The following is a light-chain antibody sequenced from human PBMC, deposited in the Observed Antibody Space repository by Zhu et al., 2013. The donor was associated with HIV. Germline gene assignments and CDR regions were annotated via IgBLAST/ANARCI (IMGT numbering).Light chain of an antibody. J-gene: IGKJ2*01. V-gene: IGKV3-15*01. CDR1: QSISKK. CDR2: GAS. Sequence: EIVMTQSPATLSVSPGERATLSCRASQSISKKLAWYQQKSGQAPRLLIYGASTRATGIPARFGGSGSGTEFTLTISSLQSEDVAVYYCQQYSDWPPYTFGQGTKLVIK. CDR3: QQYSDWPPYT.